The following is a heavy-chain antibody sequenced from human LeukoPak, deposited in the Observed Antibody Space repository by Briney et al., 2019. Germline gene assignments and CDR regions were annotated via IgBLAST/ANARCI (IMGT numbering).Heavy chain of an antibody. J-gene: IGHJ4*02. CDR3: ATDRGYYDFWSGYYY. CDR1: GGTFSSYA. D-gene: IGHD3-3*01. Sequence: SVKVSCKASGGTFSSYAISWVRQAPGQGLEWMGGIIPIFGTANYAQKFQGRVTITADESTSTAYMELSGLRSEDTAVYYCATDRGYYDFWSGYYYWGQGTLVTVSS. V-gene: IGHV1-69*13. CDR2: IIPIFGTA.